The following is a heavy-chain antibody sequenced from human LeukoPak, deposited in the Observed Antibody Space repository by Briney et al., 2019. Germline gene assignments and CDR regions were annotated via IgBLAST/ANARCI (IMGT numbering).Heavy chain of an antibody. D-gene: IGHD2-15*01. Sequence: ASVKVSCKASGGTFSSYAISWVRQAPGQGLEWRGGIIPIFGTANYAQKFQGRVTITADESTSTAYMELSSLRSEDTAVYYCARDPQVGRRYCSGGSCYSYYYGMDVWGQGTTVTVSS. J-gene: IGHJ6*02. CDR2: IIPIFGTA. V-gene: IGHV1-69*13. CDR1: GGTFSSYA. CDR3: ARDPQVGRRYCSGGSCYSYYYGMDV.